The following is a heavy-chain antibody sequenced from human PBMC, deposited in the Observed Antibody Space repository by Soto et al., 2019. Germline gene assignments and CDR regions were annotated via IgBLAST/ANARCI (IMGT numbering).Heavy chain of an antibody. CDR1: GGSISSYY. J-gene: IGHJ4*02. D-gene: IGHD2-2*01. Sequence: QVQLQESGPGLVKPSETLSLTCTVSGGSISSYYWSWIRQPPGKGLEWIGYIFYSGSTNYNPSLKSRVXXXVXSSKNQFSLKLSSVTAADTAVYYCASRRDAYTFFDYWGQGTLVTVSS. CDR3: ASRRDAYTFFDY. V-gene: IGHV4-59*08. CDR2: IFYSGST.